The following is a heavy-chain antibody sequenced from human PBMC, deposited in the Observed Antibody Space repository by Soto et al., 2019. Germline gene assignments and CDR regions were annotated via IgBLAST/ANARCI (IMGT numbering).Heavy chain of an antibody. J-gene: IGHJ6*02. Sequence: SETLSLTCTVSGGSISSGGYYWSWIRQHPGKGPEWIGYIYYSGSTYYNPSLKSRVTISVDTSKNKFSLKLSSVTAADTAVYYCARVAFSSPGVANSYYYGRGVWGRGTTVTVAS. V-gene: IGHV4-31*03. CDR3: ARVAFSSPGVANSYYYGRGV. CDR2: IYYSGST. D-gene: IGHD6-13*01. CDR1: GGSISSGGYY.